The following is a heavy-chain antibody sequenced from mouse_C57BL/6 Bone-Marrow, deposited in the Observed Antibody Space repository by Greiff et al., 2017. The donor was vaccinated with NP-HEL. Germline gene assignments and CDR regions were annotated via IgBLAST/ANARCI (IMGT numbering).Heavy chain of an antibody. J-gene: IGHJ1*03. V-gene: IGHV1-22*01. CDR2: INPNNGGT. Sequence: DVQLQESGPELVKPGASVKMSCKASGYTFTDYNMHWVKQSHGKSLEWIGYINPNNGGTSYNQKFKGKATLTVTKSSSAAYMERRSLTSEDTAVYYCATSIYWYCDVWGTGTTVTVPS. CDR3: ATSIYWYCDV. CDR1: GYTFTDYN.